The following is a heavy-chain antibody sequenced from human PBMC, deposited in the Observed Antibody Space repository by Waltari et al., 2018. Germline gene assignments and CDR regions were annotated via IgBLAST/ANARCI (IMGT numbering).Heavy chain of an antibody. D-gene: IGHD5-12*01. CDR3: TRDGRGMATDPH. CDR2: IYSDGNT. CDR1: GFTVSRNY. V-gene: IGHV3-53*01. Sequence: EVQLVESGGGLIQPGGSLRLSCAASGFTVSRNYMIWVRQAPGKGLEWVSLIYSDGNTYYADSVKGRFTISRDNSKNTLYLQMNSLRAEDTAVYYCTRDGRGMATDPHWGQGTLVTVSS. J-gene: IGHJ4*02.